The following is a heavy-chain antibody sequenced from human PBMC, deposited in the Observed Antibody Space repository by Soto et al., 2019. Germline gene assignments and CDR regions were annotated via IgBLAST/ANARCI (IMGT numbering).Heavy chain of an antibody. J-gene: IGHJ6*02. Sequence: EVQLVESGGGLVQPGGSLKLSCAASGFTFSGSAMHWVRQASGKGLEWVGRIRSKANSYATAYAASVKGRFTISRDDSKNTAYLQMNSLKTEDTAVYYCTRQRDIVVVVAKLYYYYGMDVWGQGTTVTVSS. V-gene: IGHV3-73*01. CDR2: IRSKANSYAT. CDR1: GFTFSGSA. CDR3: TRQRDIVVVVAKLYYYYGMDV. D-gene: IGHD2-15*01.